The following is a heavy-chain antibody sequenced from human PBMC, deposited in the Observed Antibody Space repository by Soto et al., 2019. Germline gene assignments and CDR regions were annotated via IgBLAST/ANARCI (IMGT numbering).Heavy chain of an antibody. CDR1: GGSFTSNNW. D-gene: IGHD1-7*01. CDR3: ASRDPGTSVDY. J-gene: IGHJ4*02. CDR2: IYRTGST. Sequence: PSETLSLACAVSGGSFTSNNWWTWVRQPPGQGLEWIGEIYRTGSTNYNPSLKSRVTISLDKSENQFSLKVTSLTAADTAVYYCASRDPGTSVDYWGQGTLVTVSS. V-gene: IGHV4-4*02.